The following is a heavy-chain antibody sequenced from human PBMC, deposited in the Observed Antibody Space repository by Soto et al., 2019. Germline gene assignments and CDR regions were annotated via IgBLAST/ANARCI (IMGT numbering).Heavy chain of an antibody. CDR1: GFTFSSYW. V-gene: IGHV3-74*01. J-gene: IGHJ6*02. D-gene: IGHD6-13*01. CDR3: ARGGSIAHRRDYYYGMDV. Sequence: PGGSVRLSCAASGFTFSSYWMHWVRQAPGKGLVWVSRINSDGSSTSYADSVKGRFTISRDNAKNTLYLQMNSLRAEDTAVYYCARGGSIAHRRDYYYGMDVWGQGTTVTVS. CDR2: INSDGSST.